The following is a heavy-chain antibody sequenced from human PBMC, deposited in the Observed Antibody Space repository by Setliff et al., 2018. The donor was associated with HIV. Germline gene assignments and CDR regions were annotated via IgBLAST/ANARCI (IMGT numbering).Heavy chain of an antibody. CDR1: GGTFSSYA. CDR2: NIPILGIA. J-gene: IGHJ4*02. D-gene: IGHD5-12*01. V-gene: IGHV1-69*10. CDR3: ARGPLYGYDRGYFDY. Sequence: SVKVSCKASGGTFSSYAISWVRQAPGQGLEWMGGNIPILGIANYAQKFQGRVTITADESTSTVYMEISSLTSEDTALYYCARGPLYGYDRGYFDYWGQGTLVTVSS.